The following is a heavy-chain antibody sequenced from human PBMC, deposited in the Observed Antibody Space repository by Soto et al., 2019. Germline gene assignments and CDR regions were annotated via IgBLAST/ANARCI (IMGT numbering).Heavy chain of an antibody. CDR3: AKAPAGGIYYYDSSGYYPFDF. Sequence: GGSLRLSCAASGFTFSSFAMSWVRQAPGKGLEWVSAISGSGGSTFYADSVKGRFTISRDNSENTLYLQMNSLRAEDTAVYYCAKAPAGGIYYYDSSGYYPFDFCGQGTLVTVSS. D-gene: IGHD3-22*01. CDR1: GFTFSSFA. V-gene: IGHV3-23*01. J-gene: IGHJ4*02. CDR2: ISGSGGST.